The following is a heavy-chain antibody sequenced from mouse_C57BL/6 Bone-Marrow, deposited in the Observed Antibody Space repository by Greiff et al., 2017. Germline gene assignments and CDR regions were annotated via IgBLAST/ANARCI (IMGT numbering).Heavy chain of an antibody. D-gene: IGHD2-4*01. V-gene: IGHV1-50*01. CDR3: AREGDYPWFAY. J-gene: IGHJ3*01. CDR2: IDPSDSYT. CDR1: GYTFTSYW. Sequence: QVQLQQPGAELVKPGASVKLSCKASGYTFTSYWMQWVKQRPGQGLEWIGEIDPSDSYTNYNQKFKGKATLTVFTSSSTAYMQLSSLTSEDSAVYYCAREGDYPWFAYWGQGTLVTVSA.